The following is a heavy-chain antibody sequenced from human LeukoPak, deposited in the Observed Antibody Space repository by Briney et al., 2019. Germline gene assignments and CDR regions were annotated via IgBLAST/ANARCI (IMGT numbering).Heavy chain of an antibody. CDR3: ARADGSGRLAYWYYFDY. CDR2: IYHSGST. J-gene: IGHJ4*02. CDR1: GGSISSGGYS. Sequence: SQTLSLTCAVSGGSISSGGYSWSWIRQPPGKGLEWIGYIYHSGSTYYNPSLKSRATISVDRSKNQFSLKLSSVTAADTAVYYCARADGSGRLAYWYYFDYWGQGTLVTVSS. D-gene: IGHD3-10*01. V-gene: IGHV4-30-2*01.